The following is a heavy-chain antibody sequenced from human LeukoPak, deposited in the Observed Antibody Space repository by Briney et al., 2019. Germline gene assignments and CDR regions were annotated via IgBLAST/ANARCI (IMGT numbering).Heavy chain of an antibody. CDR1: GFTFSSYG. D-gene: IGHD2-21*02. CDR3: AKDGAMWHIVVVTANYMDV. J-gene: IGHJ6*03. CDR2: IRYDGSNK. Sequence: PGGSLRLSCAASGFTFSSYGMHWVRQAPGKGLEWVAFIRYDGSNKYYADSVKGRFTISRDNSKNTLYLQMNSLRAEDTAVYYCAKDGAMWHIVVVTANYMDVWGKGTTVTISS. V-gene: IGHV3-30*02.